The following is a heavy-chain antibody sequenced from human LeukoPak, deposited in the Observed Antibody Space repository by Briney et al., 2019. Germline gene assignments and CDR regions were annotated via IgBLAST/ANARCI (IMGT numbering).Heavy chain of an antibody. V-gene: IGHV4-59*01. CDR2: IYYSGST. D-gene: IGHD6-19*01. Sequence: SETLSLTCTVSGGSISSYYWSWIRQPPGKGLEWIGYIYYSGSTNYNPSLKSRVTISVDTSKNQFSLKLSSVTAADTAVYYCARSDSSGWSLGRGGYWDRLDPWGQGTMVTVSS. J-gene: IGHJ5*02. CDR3: ARSDSSGWSLGRGGYWDRLDP. CDR1: GGSISSYY.